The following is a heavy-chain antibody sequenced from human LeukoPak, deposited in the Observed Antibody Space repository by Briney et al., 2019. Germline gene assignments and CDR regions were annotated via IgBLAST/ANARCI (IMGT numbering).Heavy chain of an antibody. D-gene: IGHD3-22*01. V-gene: IGHV3-64*01. CDR1: GFTFSSYA. J-gene: IGHJ4*02. CDR3: ARVARDSSGYYYDY. CDR2: ISSNGGST. Sequence: GGSLRLSCAASGFTFSSYAMHWVRQAPGEGLEYVSAISSNGGSTYYANSVKGRFTISRDNSKNTLYLQMGSLRVEDMAVYYCARVARDSSGYYYDYWGQGTLVTVSS.